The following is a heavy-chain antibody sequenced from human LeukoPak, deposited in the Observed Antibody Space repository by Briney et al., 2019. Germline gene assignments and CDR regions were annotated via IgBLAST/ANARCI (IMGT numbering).Heavy chain of an antibody. D-gene: IGHD2-15*01. Sequence: SETLSLTCTVSGGSISSYYWSWIRQPPGKGLEWIGYIYYSGSTNYNPSLKSRVTISVDTSKNQFSLKLSSVTAADTAVYYCARDGPKYCSGGSCYDSFAAFDIWGQGTMVTVSS. J-gene: IGHJ3*02. V-gene: IGHV4-59*01. CDR3: ARDGPKYCSGGSCYDSFAAFDI. CDR2: IYYSGST. CDR1: GGSISSYY.